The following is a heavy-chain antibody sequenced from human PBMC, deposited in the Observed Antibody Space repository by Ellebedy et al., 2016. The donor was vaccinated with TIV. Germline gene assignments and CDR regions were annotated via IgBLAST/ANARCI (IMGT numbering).Heavy chain of an antibody. CDR2: INTDTGDP. CDR3: ARGDDNGFFDY. V-gene: IGHV7-4-1*02. CDR1: GYTFTSFA. D-gene: IGHD5-12*01. Sequence: ASVKVSCKVSGYTFTSFAINWVRQAPGQGLEWMGWINTDTGDPTYAQGFTRRFVFSLDTSVSTAYLQISSLMAEDTASYYCARGDDNGFFDYWGQGTLVTVSS. J-gene: IGHJ4*02.